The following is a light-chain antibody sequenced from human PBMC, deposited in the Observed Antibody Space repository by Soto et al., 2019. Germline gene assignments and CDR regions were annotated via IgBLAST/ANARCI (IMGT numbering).Light chain of an antibody. CDR3: VAWDHSLSARL. CDR2: RND. V-gene: IGLV1-47*02. J-gene: IGLJ3*02. CDR1: GSNIGSHD. Sequence: QSVLTQPPSASGTPGQRVTISCSGSGSNIGSHDVYWYQHLPGTAPKVLIYRNDQRPSGVPDRFSASRSGTSASLAISGLRSEDESDYYCVAWDHSLSARLFGGGTQLTVL.